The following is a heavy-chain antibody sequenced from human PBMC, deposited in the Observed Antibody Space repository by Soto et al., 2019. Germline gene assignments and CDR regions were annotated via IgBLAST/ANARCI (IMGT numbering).Heavy chain of an antibody. J-gene: IGHJ4*02. CDR3: ARSHSFDGSIYHYYFDF. D-gene: IGHD3-10*01. Sequence: SETLSLTCTVSGGSISTYYWSWIRQPPGGTLEWIGYIYASGATTYNPSLESRVTMSVDMPNNEFSLELTSLTAADTAVYYCARSHSFDGSIYHYYFDFWGQGTLVTVSS. CDR2: IYASGAT. CDR1: GGSISTYY. V-gene: IGHV4-59*01.